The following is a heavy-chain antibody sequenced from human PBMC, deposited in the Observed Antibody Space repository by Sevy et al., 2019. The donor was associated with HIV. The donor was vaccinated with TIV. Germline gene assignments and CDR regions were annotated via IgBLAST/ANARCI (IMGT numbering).Heavy chain of an antibody. V-gene: IGHV1-24*01. D-gene: IGHD3-22*01. CDR3: ATTKDYYENSGCPFDY. CDR1: GYTLTQLS. CDR2: FDPEDGET. Sequence: KRRASVKVSCKVFGYTLTQLSMHWVRQAPGKGLEWMGSFDPEDGETLYAQKLQGRVTLTEDTSADTAYMELNNLRSEDTAVYYCATTKDYYENSGCPFDYWGQGTLVTVSS. J-gene: IGHJ4*02.